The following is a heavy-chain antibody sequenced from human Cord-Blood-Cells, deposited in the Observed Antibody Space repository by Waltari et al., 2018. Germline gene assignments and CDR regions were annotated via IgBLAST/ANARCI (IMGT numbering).Heavy chain of an antibody. Sequence: QVQLVESGGGLVKPGGSLRLSCAASGFTFSDYYMSWSRQAPGKGLEWVSYISSSGSTKYHADSVKCRFTLPRDNEENSLYRQMNSLRGENTAVYYSARVHYDFWSAGYFDYWGQGTLVTVSS. CDR3: ARVHYDFWSAGYFDY. J-gene: IGHJ4*02. CDR1: GFTFSDYY. V-gene: IGHV3-11*01. D-gene: IGHD3-3*01. CDR2: ISSSGSTK.